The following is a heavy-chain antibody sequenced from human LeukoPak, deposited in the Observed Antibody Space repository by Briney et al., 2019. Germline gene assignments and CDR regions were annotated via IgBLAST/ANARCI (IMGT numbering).Heavy chain of an antibody. V-gene: IGHV1-69-2*01. CDR2: VDPEDGET. CDR1: GYTFTDYY. D-gene: IGHD6-13*01. CDR3: ARGLGGIAAAPDY. Sequence: ASVKISCKAFGYTFTDYYIHWVKEAPGKGLEWMGRVDPEDGETTYAEKFQGRVTITADTSTDTAYMELNNLRSEDTAVYYCARGLGGIAAAPDYWGQGTLVTVSS. J-gene: IGHJ4*02.